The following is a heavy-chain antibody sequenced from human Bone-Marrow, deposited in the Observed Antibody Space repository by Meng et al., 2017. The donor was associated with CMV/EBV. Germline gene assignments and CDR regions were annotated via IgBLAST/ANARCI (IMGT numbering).Heavy chain of an antibody. Sequence: SETLSLTCTVSGGSISSSSYYWGWIRQPPGKGLEWIGSIYYSGSTYYNPSLKSRVTISVDTSKNQFSLKLSSVTAADTAVYYCARPYCSSTSCYGQNWFYPWGQGTLVTVSS. V-gene: IGHV4-39*01. J-gene: IGHJ5*02. CDR1: GGSISSSSYY. D-gene: IGHD2-2*01. CDR3: ARPYCSSTSCYGQNWFYP. CDR2: IYYSGST.